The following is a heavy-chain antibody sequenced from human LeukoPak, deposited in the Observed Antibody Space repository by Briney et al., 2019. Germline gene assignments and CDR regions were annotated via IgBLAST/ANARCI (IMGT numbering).Heavy chain of an antibody. CDR2: VFYSGNT. Sequence: SETLSLTSTVSGDSLSSSYWTWVRQPPGEGREWIGFVFYSGNTNYNPSLKSRVTISVDTSKNQFSLKLNSVTAADTAFYYCARSFRDYGRNLHWFDLWGQGTLVTVSS. V-gene: IGHV4-59*08. CDR1: GDSLSSSY. J-gene: IGHJ5*02. CDR3: ARSFRDYGRNLHWFDL. D-gene: IGHD4-23*01.